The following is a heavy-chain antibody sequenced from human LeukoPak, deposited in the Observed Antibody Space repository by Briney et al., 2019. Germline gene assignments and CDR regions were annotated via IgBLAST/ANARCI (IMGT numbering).Heavy chain of an antibody. Sequence: SETQSLTCTVSGGSISRGGYYWSWIRQHPGKGLEWIGYIYYSGSTYYNPSLKSRVTISVDTSKNQFSLKLSSVTAADTAVYFCARDRWSYDLLTGDYYYYGMDVWGQGTTVTVSS. J-gene: IGHJ6*02. CDR2: IYYSGST. V-gene: IGHV4-30-4*08. CDR3: ARDRWSYDLLTGDYYYYGMDV. D-gene: IGHD3-9*01. CDR1: GGSISRGGYY.